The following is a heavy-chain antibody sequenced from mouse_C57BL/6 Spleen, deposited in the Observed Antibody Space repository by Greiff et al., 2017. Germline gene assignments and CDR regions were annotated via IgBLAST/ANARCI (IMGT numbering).Heavy chain of an antibody. J-gene: IGHJ2*01. D-gene: IGHD3-2*02. CDR1: GYTFTDYY. CDR3: ARSTAQAFDY. V-gene: IGHV1-76*01. Sequence: QVQLQQSGAELVRPGASVKLSCKASGYTFTDYYINWVKQRPGQGLEWIARIYPGSGNTYYNEKFKGKATLTAEKSSSTAYMQLSSLTSEDSAVYFCARSTAQAFDYWGQGTTLTVSS. CDR2: IYPGSGNT.